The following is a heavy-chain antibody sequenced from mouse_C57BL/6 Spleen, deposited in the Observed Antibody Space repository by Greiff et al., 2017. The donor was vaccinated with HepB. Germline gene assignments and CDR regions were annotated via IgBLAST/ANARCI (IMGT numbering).Heavy chain of an antibody. CDR3: ASPSYDGYYGFAY. V-gene: IGHV1-55*01. Sequence: QVQLQQSGAELVKPGASVKMSCKASGYTFTSYWITWVKQRPGQGLEWIGDIYPGSGSTNYNEKFKSKATLTVDTSSSTAYMQLSSLTSEDSAVYYCASPSYDGYYGFAYWGQGTLVTVSA. J-gene: IGHJ3*01. CDR2: IYPGSGST. D-gene: IGHD2-3*01. CDR1: GYTFTSYW.